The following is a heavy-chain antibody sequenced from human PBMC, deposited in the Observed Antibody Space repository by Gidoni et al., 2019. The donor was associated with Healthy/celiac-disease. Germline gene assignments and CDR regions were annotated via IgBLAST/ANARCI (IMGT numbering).Heavy chain of an antibody. CDR3: ARRGNYGSGSYNLDY. CDR2: IYYSGST. D-gene: IGHD3-10*01. Sequence: GKGLEWIGYIYYSGSTYYNPSLKSRVTISVDTSKNQFSLKLSSVTAADTAVYYCARRGNYGSGSYNLDYWGQGTLVTVSS. V-gene: IGHV4-31*02. J-gene: IGHJ4*02.